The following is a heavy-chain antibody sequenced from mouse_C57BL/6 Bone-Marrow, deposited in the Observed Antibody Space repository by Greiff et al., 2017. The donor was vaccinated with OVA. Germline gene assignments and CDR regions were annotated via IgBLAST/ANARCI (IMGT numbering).Heavy chain of an antibody. CDR1: GYTFTDYN. CDR3: ARNCGSSYWYFDV. V-gene: IGHV1-18*01. D-gene: IGHD1-1*01. J-gene: IGHJ1*03. CDR2: INPNNGGT. Sequence: VQLQQSGPELVKPGASVKIPCKASGYTFTDYNMDWVKQSHGKSLEWIGDINPNNGGTIYNQKFKGKATLTVDKSSSTAYMELRSLTSEDTAVYYCARNCGSSYWYFDVWGTGTTVTVSS.